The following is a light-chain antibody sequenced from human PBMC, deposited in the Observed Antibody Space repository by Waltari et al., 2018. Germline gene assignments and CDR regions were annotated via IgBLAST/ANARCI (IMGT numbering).Light chain of an antibody. J-gene: IGLJ3*02. CDR3: AAWDDRLRGRV. CDR1: RSNIGSNY. V-gene: IGLV1-47*01. CDR2: RSD. Sequence: QSVLTQPPSASGTPGQRVTISCSGSRSNIGSNYIFWYQQLPGTAPKRLIYRSDPRPSGVPDRFSGSESGTAASLAISGLRSEDEADYYCAAWDDRLRGRVFGGGTKLTVL.